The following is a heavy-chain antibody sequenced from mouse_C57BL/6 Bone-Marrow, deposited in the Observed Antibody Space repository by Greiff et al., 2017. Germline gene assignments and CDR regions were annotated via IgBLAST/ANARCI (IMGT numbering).Heavy chain of an antibody. D-gene: IGHD2-3*01. Sequence: EVKVVESGAELVRPGASVKLSCTASGFNIKDDYMHWVKQRPEQGLEWIGWIDPENGDTEYASKFQGKATITADTSSNTAYLQLSSLTSEDTAVYYCTTDGSFAYWGQGTLVTVSA. V-gene: IGHV14-4*01. CDR3: TTDGSFAY. J-gene: IGHJ3*01. CDR1: GFNIKDDY. CDR2: IDPENGDT.